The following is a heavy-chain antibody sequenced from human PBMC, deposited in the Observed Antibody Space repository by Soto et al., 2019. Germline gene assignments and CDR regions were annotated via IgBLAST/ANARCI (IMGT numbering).Heavy chain of an antibody. CDR1: GFTFSSYA. CDR2: ISYDGSNK. Sequence: PGGSLRLSCAASGFTFSSYAMHWVRQAPGKGLEWVAVISYDGSNKYYADSVKGRFTISRDNSKNTLYLQMNSLRAEDTAVYYYARDGYYYYGMDVWGQGTTVTVSS. V-gene: IGHV3-30-3*01. J-gene: IGHJ6*02. CDR3: ARDGYYYYGMDV.